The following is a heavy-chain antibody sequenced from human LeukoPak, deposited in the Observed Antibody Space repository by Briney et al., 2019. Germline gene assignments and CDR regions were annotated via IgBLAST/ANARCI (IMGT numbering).Heavy chain of an antibody. CDR1: GFTFSSYA. V-gene: IGHV3-23*01. J-gene: IGHJ4*02. CDR2: ICGSGGST. Sequence: GGSLRLSCAASGFTFSSYAMSWVRQAPGKGLEWGSPICGSGGSTYYADSVKSRFTISKNNSKNTLYLQMNRLRAEDTAVYYCAKGTDSSGWDPFDYWGQGTLVTVSS. D-gene: IGHD6-19*01. CDR3: AKGTDSSGWDPFDY.